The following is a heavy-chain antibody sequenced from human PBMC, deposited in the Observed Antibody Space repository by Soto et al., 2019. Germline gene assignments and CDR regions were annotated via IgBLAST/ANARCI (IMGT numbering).Heavy chain of an antibody. CDR3: AIGRRGGDHPELRGYGIDV. CDR1: GGTFSSYA. J-gene: IGHJ6*02. Sequence: GASVKVSCKASGGTFSSYAISWVRQAPGQGLEWMGGIIPIFGTANYAQKFQGRVTITADESTSTAYMELSSLRSEDTAVYYCAIGRRGGDHPELRGYGIDVWGQGTMVTVSS. CDR2: IIPIFGTA. V-gene: IGHV1-69*13. D-gene: IGHD2-21*02.